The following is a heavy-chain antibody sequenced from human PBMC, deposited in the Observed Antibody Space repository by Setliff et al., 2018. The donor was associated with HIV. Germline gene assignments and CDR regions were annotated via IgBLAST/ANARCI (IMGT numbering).Heavy chain of an antibody. J-gene: IGHJ3*02. Sequence: GASVKVSCKASGYSFARYGLSWVRQAPGQGLEWMEWISGFNGNTKYAQSFQDRVAMTTETATSTAYMEMRSLRSDDTAVYFYARVPYRSAWFSGGHDAFDIWGQGTMVTVS. D-gene: IGHD6-19*01. V-gene: IGHV1-18*01. CDR1: GYSFARYG. CDR2: ISGFNGNT. CDR3: ARVPYRSAWFSGGHDAFDI.